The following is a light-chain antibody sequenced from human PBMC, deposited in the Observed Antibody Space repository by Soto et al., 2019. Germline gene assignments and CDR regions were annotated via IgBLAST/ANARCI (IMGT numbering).Light chain of an antibody. CDR1: QSVSSSY. Sequence: EIVLTQPPGTLSLSPGERATLSCRASQSVSSSYLAWYQQKPGQAPRLLIYGASSRATGIPDRFSGSGSGTDFPLTISSLEPEDFAVYYCQQYGGSPPYTFGQGTKLEIK. V-gene: IGKV3-20*01. CDR3: QQYGGSPPYT. J-gene: IGKJ2*01. CDR2: GAS.